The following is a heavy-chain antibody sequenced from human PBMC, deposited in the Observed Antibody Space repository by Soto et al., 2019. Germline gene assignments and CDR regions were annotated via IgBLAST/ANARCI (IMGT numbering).Heavy chain of an antibody. J-gene: IGHJ4*02. Sequence: ASVKVSCKASGYTFTSYGISWVRQAPGQGLEWMGWISAYNGDTNYAHNNQGRLTMTTDTSTSTAYMELRSLRSDDTAVYYCARDVVVWTTTGGPDYWGQGTLVTVSS. CDR1: GYTFTSYG. D-gene: IGHD1-26*01. V-gene: IGHV1-18*01. CDR3: ARDVVVWTTTGGPDY. CDR2: ISAYNGDT.